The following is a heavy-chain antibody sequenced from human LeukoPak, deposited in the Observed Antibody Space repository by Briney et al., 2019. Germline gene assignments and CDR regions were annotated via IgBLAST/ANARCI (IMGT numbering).Heavy chain of an antibody. D-gene: IGHD3-22*01. Sequence: GGSLRLSCAASGFTFSSYDMHWVRQAPGKGLQWVAVIWYDGSNKYYADSVKCRFTISRDNSKNTLYLQMNSLRAEDTAVYYCARDQGGGAYYYDSSGYLPTSWGQGTLVTVSS. CDR2: IWYDGSNK. CDR3: ARDQGGGAYYYDSSGYLPTS. CDR1: GFTFSSYD. V-gene: IGHV3-33*01. J-gene: IGHJ5*02.